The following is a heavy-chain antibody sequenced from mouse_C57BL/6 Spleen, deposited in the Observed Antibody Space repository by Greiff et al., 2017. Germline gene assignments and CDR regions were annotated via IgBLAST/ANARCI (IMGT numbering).Heavy chain of an antibody. CDR2: IRNKANGYTT. D-gene: IGHD1-1*01. Sequence: EVQLMESGGGLVQPGGSLSLSCAASGYTFTDYYMSWVRQPPGQALEWLGFIRNKANGYTTEYSASVKGRFTISRDDSQSILYLQMNARRAEDSATYYGARYYGSSYNWFAYWGQGTLVTVSA. CDR3: ARYYGSSYNWFAY. V-gene: IGHV7-3*01. J-gene: IGHJ3*01. CDR1: GYTFTDYY.